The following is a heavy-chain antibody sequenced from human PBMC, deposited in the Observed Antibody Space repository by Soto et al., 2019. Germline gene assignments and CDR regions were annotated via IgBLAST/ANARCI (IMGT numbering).Heavy chain of an antibody. J-gene: IGHJ4*02. Sequence: SCAASGFTFSSYGMHWVRQAPGKGLEWVAVISYDGSNKYYADSVKGRFTISRDNSASTAYMELSSLRSEDTALYYCARDYYDSSGYFDYWGQGTLVTVSS. CDR3: ARDYYDSSGYFDY. D-gene: IGHD3-22*01. CDR1: GFTFSSYG. CDR2: ISYDGSNK. V-gene: IGHV3-30*03.